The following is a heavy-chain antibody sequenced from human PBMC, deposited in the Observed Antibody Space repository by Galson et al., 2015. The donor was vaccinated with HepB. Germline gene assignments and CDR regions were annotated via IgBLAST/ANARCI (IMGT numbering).Heavy chain of an antibody. CDR3: AREGSGYSPGAVFDY. Sequence: SVKVSCKASGGTFSSYAISWVRQAPGQGLEWMGGIIPIFGTANYAQKFQGRVTITADESTSTAYMELSSLRSEDTAVYYCAREGSGYSPGAVFDYWGQGTLVTVSS. V-gene: IGHV1-69*13. CDR1: GGTFSSYA. D-gene: IGHD5-18*01. CDR2: IIPIFGTA. J-gene: IGHJ4*02.